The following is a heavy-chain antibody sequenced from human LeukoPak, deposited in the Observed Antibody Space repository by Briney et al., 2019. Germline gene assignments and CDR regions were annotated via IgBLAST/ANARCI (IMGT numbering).Heavy chain of an antibody. V-gene: IGHV1-46*01. CDR2: INPSGGST. Sequence: ASVKVSCKASGYTFTSYYMHWVRQAPGQGLEWMGIINPSGGSTSYAQKFQGRVTITADESTSTAYMELSSLRSEDTAVYYCARAPYYYGSGSYYRFDYWGQGTLVTVSS. D-gene: IGHD3-10*01. CDR3: ARAPYYYGSGSYYRFDY. J-gene: IGHJ4*02. CDR1: GYTFTSYY.